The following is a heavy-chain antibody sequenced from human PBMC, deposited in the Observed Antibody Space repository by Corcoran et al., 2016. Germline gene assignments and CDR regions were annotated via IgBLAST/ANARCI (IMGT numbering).Heavy chain of an antibody. Sequence: QVQLVQSGAEVKKPGASVKVSCKASGYTFTSYGISWVRQAPGQGLEWMGWISAYNGNTNYAQKLQGRVTMTTDTSTSTAYMELRSLRSDDTAMYYCARDLARIAVAGTGWFDPWGQGTLVTVSS. CDR3: ARDLARIAVAGTGWFDP. D-gene: IGHD6-19*01. V-gene: IGHV1-18*01. CDR2: ISAYNGNT. J-gene: IGHJ5*02. CDR1: GYTFTSYG.